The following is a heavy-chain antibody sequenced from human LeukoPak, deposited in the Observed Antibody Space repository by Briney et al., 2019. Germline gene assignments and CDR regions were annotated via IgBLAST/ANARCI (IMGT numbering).Heavy chain of an antibody. CDR2: ISWDGGST. CDR3: AKGSAGAPYCFDY. CDR1: GFTFDDYT. Sequence: GGSLRLSCAASGFTFDDYTMHWVRQAPGKGLEWVSHISWDGGSTYYADSVKGRFTISRDNSKNSLYLQVNSLRPDDTALCYCAKGSAGAPYCFDYWGQGTLVTVSS. J-gene: IGHJ4*02. D-gene: IGHD1-26*01. V-gene: IGHV3-43*01.